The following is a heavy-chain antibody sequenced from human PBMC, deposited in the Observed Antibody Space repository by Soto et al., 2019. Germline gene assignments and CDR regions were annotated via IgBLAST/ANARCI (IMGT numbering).Heavy chain of an antibody. CDR3: ARANKPYRYNWTFVLGY. D-gene: IGHD1-20*01. V-gene: IGHV1-69*01. J-gene: IGHJ4*02. CDR1: GGTFSSYA. CDR2: IIPIFGTA. Sequence: QVQLVQSGAEVKKHGSSVKVSCKASGGTFSSYAISWVRQAPGQGLEWMGGIIPIFGTANYAQKFQGRVTITADESTITAYMELSRLRSEDTAVYYCARANKPYRYNWTFVLGYWGQGTLVTVSS.